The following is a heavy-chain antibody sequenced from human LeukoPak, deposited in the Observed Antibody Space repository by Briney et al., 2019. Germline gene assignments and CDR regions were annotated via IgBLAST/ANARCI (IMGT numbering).Heavy chain of an antibody. V-gene: IGHV3-53*01. Sequence: PGGSLRLPCAASGFTVSSHYMTWVRQAPGKGLEWVSVIYSDGSTYYADSVKGRFTISRDTSRNTLYLQMNSLRAEDTAVYYCARDRVTRGYSYGIPLYGMDVWGQGTTVTVSS. CDR1: GFTVSSHY. CDR2: IYSDGST. D-gene: IGHD5-18*01. CDR3: ARDRVTRGYSYGIPLYGMDV. J-gene: IGHJ6*02.